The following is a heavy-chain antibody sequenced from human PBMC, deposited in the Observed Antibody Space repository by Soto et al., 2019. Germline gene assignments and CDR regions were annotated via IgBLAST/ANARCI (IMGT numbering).Heavy chain of an antibody. J-gene: IGHJ6*02. D-gene: IGHD3-3*01. CDR2: ISYDGSNK. CDR3: ARDAVPHYDFWSGYYTTVDV. Sequence: GSLRLSCAASGFTFSSYAMHWVRQAPGKGLEWVAVISYDGSNKYYADSVKGRFTISRDNSKNTLYLQMNSLRAEDTAVYYCARDAVPHYDFWSGYYTTVDVWGQGTTVTVSS. V-gene: IGHV3-30-3*01. CDR1: GFTFSSYA.